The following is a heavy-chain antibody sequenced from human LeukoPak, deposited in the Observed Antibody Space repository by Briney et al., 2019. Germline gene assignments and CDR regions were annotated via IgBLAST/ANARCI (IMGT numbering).Heavy chain of an antibody. CDR3: AKDHSSGSHYYYYGMDV. J-gene: IGHJ6*02. V-gene: IGHV3-30*18. D-gene: IGHD6-19*01. CDR1: GFTFSSYG. Sequence: GGSLRLSCAASGFTFSSYGMHWVRQAPGKGLEWVAVISYDGSNKYYADSVKGRFTISRDNSKNTLYLQMNSLRAEDTAVYYCAKDHSSGSHYYYYGMDVWGQGTTVTVSS. CDR2: ISYDGSNK.